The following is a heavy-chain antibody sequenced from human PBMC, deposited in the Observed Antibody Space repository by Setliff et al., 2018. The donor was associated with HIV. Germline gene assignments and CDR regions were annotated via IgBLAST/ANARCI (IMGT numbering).Heavy chain of an antibody. CDR1: GGSISSGDYY. D-gene: IGHD3-22*01. V-gene: IGHV4-30-4*08. CDR3: ARSAYDSSGLPY. Sequence: SETLSLTCTVSGGSISSGDYYWSWIRQPPGKGLEWIGYIYYSGSTYYNPSLKSRVTIAVDTSKNQFSLNLSSVTAADTAVYYCARSAYDSSGLPYWGQGTLVTVSS. J-gene: IGHJ4*02. CDR2: IYYSGST.